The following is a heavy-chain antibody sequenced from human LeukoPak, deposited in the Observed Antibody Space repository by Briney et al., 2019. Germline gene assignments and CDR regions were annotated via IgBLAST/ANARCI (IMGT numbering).Heavy chain of an antibody. J-gene: IGHJ4*02. CDR2: ISASGSAT. V-gene: IGHV3-23*01. Sequence: GGSLRLSCAASGFIFSNYGMNWVRQAPGKGLEWVAAISASGSATSYADSVRGRFTISRDNAKNTLYLQMNSLRVEDTAVYYCARGRPHGNDYWGQGTLVTVSS. D-gene: IGHD4-23*01. CDR1: GFIFSNYG. CDR3: ARGRPHGNDY.